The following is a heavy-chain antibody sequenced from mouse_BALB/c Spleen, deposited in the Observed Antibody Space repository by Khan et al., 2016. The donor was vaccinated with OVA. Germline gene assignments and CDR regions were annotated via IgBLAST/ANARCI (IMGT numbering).Heavy chain of an antibody. CDR3: ARGEASYYGNGGGAMEN. Sequence: LVESGPELKKPGETVRISCKASGYTFTTAGIQWVQKMPGKGLKWIGWINTHSGVPKYAEDFKGRFAFSLEISVNTAYLQITNLTNEDTATYFCARGEASYYGNGGGAMENWGKGTSVTVSS. V-gene: IGHV9-4*02. J-gene: IGHJ4*01. CDR2: INTHSGVP. CDR1: GYTFTTAG. D-gene: IGHD2-10*01.